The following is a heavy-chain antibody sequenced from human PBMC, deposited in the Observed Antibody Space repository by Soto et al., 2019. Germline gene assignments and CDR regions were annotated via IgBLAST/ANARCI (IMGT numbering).Heavy chain of an antibody. D-gene: IGHD2-2*02. V-gene: IGHV4-59*01. CDR2: IYYSGST. Sequence: QVQLQESGPGLVKPSETLSLTCTVSGGSISSYYWSWIRQPPGKGLEWIGYIYYSGSTNYNPSLKSRVTISVDTSKNQFSLKLSSVTAADTAVYYCARGHAPPYQLLYYWFDPWGQGTLVTVSS. CDR1: GGSISSYY. CDR3: ARGHAPPYQLLYYWFDP. J-gene: IGHJ5*02.